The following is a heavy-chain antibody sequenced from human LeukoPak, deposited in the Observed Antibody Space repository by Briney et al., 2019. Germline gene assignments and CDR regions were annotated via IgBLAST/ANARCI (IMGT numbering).Heavy chain of an antibody. D-gene: IGHD3-3*02. CDR3: ARDWGISSFDI. CDR1: GFTFSSYW. Sequence: GGSLRLSCAASGFTFSSYWMHWVRQAPGKGLEWVANIKQDGSEKYYVDSVKGRFTISRDNAKNSLYLQMNSLRAEDTAVYYCARDWGISSFDIWGQGTMVTVSS. V-gene: IGHV3-7*01. CDR2: IKQDGSEK. J-gene: IGHJ3*02.